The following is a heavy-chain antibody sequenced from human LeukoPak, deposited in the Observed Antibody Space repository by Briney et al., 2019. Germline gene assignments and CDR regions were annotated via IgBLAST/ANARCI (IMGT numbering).Heavy chain of an antibody. CDR2: INNDGTAT. CDR3: ATVSEY. CDR1: GFTFNTSG. V-gene: IGHV3-74*01. J-gene: IGHJ4*02. Sequence: GGSLRLPCAASGFTFNTSGMNWVRKVPGKGLVWVSGINNDGTATYYADSVKGRFTISRDNAKNTVYLQMNGLRAEDTTVYYCATVSEYWGQGTLVTVSS.